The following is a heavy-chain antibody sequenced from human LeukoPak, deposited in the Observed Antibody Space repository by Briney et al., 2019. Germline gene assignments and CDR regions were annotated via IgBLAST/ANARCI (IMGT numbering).Heavy chain of an antibody. V-gene: IGHV4-4*07. J-gene: IGHJ4*02. CDR3: ADLDCSSTSCYPY. D-gene: IGHD2-2*01. Sequence: SETLSLTCTVSGGSISSYYWSWIRQPAGKGVEWIGRIYTSGSTNYNPSLKSRVTMSVDTSKNQFSLKLSSVTAADTAVYYCADLDCSSTSCYPYWGQGTLVTVSS. CDR1: GGSISSYY. CDR2: IYTSGST.